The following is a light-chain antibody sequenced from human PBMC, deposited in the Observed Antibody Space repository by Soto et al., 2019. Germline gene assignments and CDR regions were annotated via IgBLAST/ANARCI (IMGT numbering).Light chain of an antibody. V-gene: IGLV1-40*01. CDR1: SSNIGAGYD. CDR3: QSYDSSVV. Sequence: QSVLTQPPSVSGAPGQRVTISCTGSSSNIGAGYDVHWYQQLPGTAPKLLLYGNSNRPSGVPDRFSGSKSGTSASLAITGLQAEDEADYYCQSYDSSVVFGAGTKLTVL. CDR2: GNS. J-gene: IGLJ2*01.